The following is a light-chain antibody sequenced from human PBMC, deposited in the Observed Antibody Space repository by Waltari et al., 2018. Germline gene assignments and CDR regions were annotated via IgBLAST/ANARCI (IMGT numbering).Light chain of an antibody. CDR1: QTISNF. J-gene: IGKJ4*01. Sequence: DIQMTQSPSSLSASVGDRVTITCRASQTISNFLNWYQQKPGKAPKLLIYSASSLQSGVPSRFSGSGYGTDFTLIISSLQPEDFATYYCQQSYITPALTFGGGTKVEIK. CDR2: SAS. CDR3: QQSYITPALT. V-gene: IGKV1-39*01.